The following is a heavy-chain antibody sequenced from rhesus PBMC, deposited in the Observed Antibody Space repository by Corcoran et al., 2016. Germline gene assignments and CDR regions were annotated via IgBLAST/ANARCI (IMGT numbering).Heavy chain of an antibody. V-gene: IGHV4-173*01. D-gene: IGHD3-9*01. Sequence: QLQLQESGPGLVKPSETLSLTCAVSGGPILNNWWNWIRQPPGKGLEWIGRVSGSGGSTSSNPSLKSRLTISTDTSKNQFSLKLSSVTAADTAVYFCARRDGYAFDFWGQGLRVTVSS. J-gene: IGHJ3*01. CDR3: ARRDGYAFDF. CDR2: VSGSGGST. CDR1: GGPILNNW.